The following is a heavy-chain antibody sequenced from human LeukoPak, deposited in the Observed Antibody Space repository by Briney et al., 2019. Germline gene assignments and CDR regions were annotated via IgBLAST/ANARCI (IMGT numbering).Heavy chain of an antibody. CDR3: ARTEQWLATGGWYWFDP. CDR1: GFTFSTYA. CDR2: ISSDGGST. D-gene: IGHD6-19*01. Sequence: GGSLRLSCEASGFTFSTYAMHWVRQAPGKGLQYVSSISSDGGSTYYAGSVKGRFTISRDNSKNTLYLQMGSVREEDMAVYYCARTEQWLATGGWYWFDPWGQGTLVTVSS. V-gene: IGHV3-64*02. J-gene: IGHJ5*02.